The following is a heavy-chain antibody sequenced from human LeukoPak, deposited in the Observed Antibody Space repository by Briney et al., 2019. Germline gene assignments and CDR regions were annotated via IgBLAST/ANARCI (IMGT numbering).Heavy chain of an antibody. CDR3: AREGRRDFWSGYNWFDP. V-gene: IGHV4-30-2*01. Sequence: PSETLSLTCTVSGGSISSGGYYWSWIRQPPGKGLEWIGYIYHSGSTYYNPSLRSRVTISVDRSKNQFSLKLSSVTAADTAVYYCAREGRRDFWSGYNWFDPWGQGTLVTVSS. CDR1: GGSISSGGYY. D-gene: IGHD3-3*01. J-gene: IGHJ5*02. CDR2: IYHSGST.